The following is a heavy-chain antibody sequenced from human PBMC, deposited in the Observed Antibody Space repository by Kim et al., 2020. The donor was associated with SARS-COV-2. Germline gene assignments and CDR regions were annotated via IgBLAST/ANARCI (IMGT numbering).Heavy chain of an antibody. D-gene: IGHD5-12*01. Sequence: IYYADSVKGRFTISRDNAKNSLYLQMNSLRAEDTAVYYCARVIGYAGADYWGQGTLVTVSS. CDR2: I. CDR3: ARVIGYAGADY. V-gene: IGHV3-11*04. J-gene: IGHJ4*02.